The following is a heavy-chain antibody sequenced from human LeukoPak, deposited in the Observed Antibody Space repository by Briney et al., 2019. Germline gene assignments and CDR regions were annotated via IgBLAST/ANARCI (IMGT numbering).Heavy chain of an antibody. CDR1: GGSISSYY. Sequence: SETLSLTCTVSGGSISSYYWSWIRQPPGKGLEWIGYIYYSGNTHYNPSLQSRVTVSVDTSKNQFSLKLTSVTAADTAVYYCVRQRGVGSWSFDYWGQGNLVTVSS. CDR3: VRQRGVGSWSFDY. D-gene: IGHD2-15*01. CDR2: IYYSGNT. V-gene: IGHV4-59*08. J-gene: IGHJ4*02.